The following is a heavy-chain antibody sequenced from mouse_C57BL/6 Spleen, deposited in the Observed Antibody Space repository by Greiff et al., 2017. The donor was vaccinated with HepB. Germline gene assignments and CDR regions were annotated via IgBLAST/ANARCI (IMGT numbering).Heavy chain of an antibody. J-gene: IGHJ1*03. CDR2: IRSKSNNYAT. Sequence: EVMLVESGGGLVQPKGSLKLSCAASGFSFNTYAMNWVRQAPGKGLEWVARIRSKSNNYATYYADSVKDRFTISRDDSESMLYLQMNNLKTEDTAMYYCVRPDGSYWYFDVWGTGTTVTVSS. D-gene: IGHD2-3*01. CDR3: VRPDGSYWYFDV. V-gene: IGHV10-1*01. CDR1: GFSFNTYA.